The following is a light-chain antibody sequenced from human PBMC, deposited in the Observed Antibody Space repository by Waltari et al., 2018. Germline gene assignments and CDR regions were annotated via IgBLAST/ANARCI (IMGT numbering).Light chain of an antibody. V-gene: IGLV8-61*01. CDR1: SGPLSSTSS. CDR3: VIYMGSGIWV. CDR2: KTN. J-gene: IGLJ3*02. Sequence: QTVVTQEPSLAVSPGETVTLTCPLRSGPLSSTSSLSWYQPSPGQAPRTLVYKTNIRSSGVPDRFSGSVLGNKAALTITGAQADDESDYYCVIYMGSGIWVFGGGTKLTVL.